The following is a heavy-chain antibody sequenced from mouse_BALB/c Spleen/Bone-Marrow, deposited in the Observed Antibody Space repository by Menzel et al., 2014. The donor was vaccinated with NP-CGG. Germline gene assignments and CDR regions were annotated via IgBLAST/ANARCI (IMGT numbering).Heavy chain of an antibody. D-gene: IGHD1-1*01. V-gene: IGHV1-7*01. CDR3: ARQISRVDYAMDY. Sequence: VQLQQSGAELAKPGASVKMSCKASGYTFTSYWMHWVKQRPGQGLEWIGYINPSTGYTEYNQKFKDKATLTADKSSSTACMQLSSLTSEDSAVYYCARQISRVDYAMDYWGQGTSVTVSS. CDR1: GYTFTSYW. CDR2: INPSTGYT. J-gene: IGHJ4*01.